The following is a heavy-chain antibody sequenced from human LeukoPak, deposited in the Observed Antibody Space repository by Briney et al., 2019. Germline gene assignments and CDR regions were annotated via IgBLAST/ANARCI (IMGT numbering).Heavy chain of an antibody. CDR3: ARGSSSYHNWFDP. Sequence: GGSLRLYCAASGFTFSSYWMSWVRKAPGKGLEWVANIKQDGSEKYYVVSVKGRFTISRDNAKNSMYLQMNSLRAEDTAVYYCARGSSSYHNWFDPRGQGTLVTVSS. CDR2: IKQDGSEK. CDR1: GFTFSSYW. J-gene: IGHJ5*02. V-gene: IGHV3-7*01. D-gene: IGHD6-13*01.